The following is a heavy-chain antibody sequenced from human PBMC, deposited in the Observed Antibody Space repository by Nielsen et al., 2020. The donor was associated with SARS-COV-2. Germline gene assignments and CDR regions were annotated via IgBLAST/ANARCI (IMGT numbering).Heavy chain of an antibody. Sequence: SETLSLTCAVSGGSISSSNWWSWVRQPPGKGLEWIGEIYHSGSTNYNPSLKSRVTISVDTSKNQFSLKLSSVTAADTAVYYCARALYDFWSGYYVPSVWGQGTLVTVSS. V-gene: IGHV4-4*02. J-gene: IGHJ4*02. D-gene: IGHD3-3*01. CDR2: IYHSGST. CDR3: ARALYDFWSGYYVPSV. CDR1: GGSISSSNW.